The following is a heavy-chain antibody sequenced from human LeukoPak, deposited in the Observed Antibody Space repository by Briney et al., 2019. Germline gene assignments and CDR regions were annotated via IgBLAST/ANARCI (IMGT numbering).Heavy chain of an antibody. CDR3: ARGRDSWSSSSTAFDI. V-gene: IGHV1-8*01. J-gene: IGHJ3*02. D-gene: IGHD3-3*01. CDR1: GYSLTTYD. CDR2: MNPNSGNT. Sequence: GASVKVSCKASGYSLTTYDINWVRQATGQGLEWMGWMNPNSGNTGYAQKFQGRVSMTRSTSISTAYMELTSLRSEDTAVYYCARGRDSWSSSSTAFDIWGQGTMVTVSS.